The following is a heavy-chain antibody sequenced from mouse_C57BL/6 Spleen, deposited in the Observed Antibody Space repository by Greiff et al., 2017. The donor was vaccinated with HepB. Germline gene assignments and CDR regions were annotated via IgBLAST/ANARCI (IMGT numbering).Heavy chain of an antibody. D-gene: IGHD2-1*01. CDR2: ISDGGSYT. Sequence: EVMLVESGGGLVKPGGSLKLSCAASGFTFSSYAMSWVRQTPEKRLEWVATISDGGSYTYYPDNVKGRFTISRDNAKNNLYLQMSHLKSEDTAMYYCARGRDGNYPAWFAYWGQGTLVTVSA. CDR1: GFTFSSYA. V-gene: IGHV5-4*03. CDR3: ARGRDGNYPAWFAY. J-gene: IGHJ3*01.